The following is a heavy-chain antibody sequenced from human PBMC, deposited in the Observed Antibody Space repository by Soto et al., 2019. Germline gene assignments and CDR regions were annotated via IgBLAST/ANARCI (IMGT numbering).Heavy chain of an antibody. CDR3: AKEWSSGYNPTDY. V-gene: IGHV3-23*01. CDR1: GFTFNTYA. Sequence: GGSLRLSCAASGFTFNTYAMNWVRQAPGKGLEWVSSISGGGGRTYYADSVKGRFTISRDNSESTLYLQMNSLRAEDTAVYYCAKEWSSGYNPTDYWGQGT. J-gene: IGHJ4*02. CDR2: ISGGGGRT. D-gene: IGHD3-22*01.